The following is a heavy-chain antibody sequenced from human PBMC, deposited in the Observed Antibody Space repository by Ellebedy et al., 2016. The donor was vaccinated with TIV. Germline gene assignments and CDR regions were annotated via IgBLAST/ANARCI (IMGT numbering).Heavy chain of an antibody. CDR1: GYTFTFHG. CDR3: AHDYGDL. CDR2: ISGFSTNT. D-gene: IGHD4-17*01. V-gene: IGHV1-18*01. Sequence: ASVKVSXXASGYTFTFHGINWVRQAPGQGLEWMGWISGFSTNTVYAQKLQGRVTMTTDTSTGTAYMELNSLTSDDTAIYYCAHDYGDLWGRGTLITVSS. J-gene: IGHJ2*01.